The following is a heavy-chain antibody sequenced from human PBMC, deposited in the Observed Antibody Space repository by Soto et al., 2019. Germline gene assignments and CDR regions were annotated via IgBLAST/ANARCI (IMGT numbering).Heavy chain of an antibody. V-gene: IGHV3-30*03. D-gene: IGHD3-22*01. Sequence: QVQLVESGGGVVQPGRSLRLSCAASGFTFSNYGMYWVRQAPGKGLEWVTLISYDGSNKYYADSVKGRFTVSRDISKSTLYLQMNSLRAEDTAVYYCAPDYLRFRYDTSGYKLGYWGQGPLVTVSS. CDR1: GFTFSNYG. J-gene: IGHJ4*02. CDR2: ISYDGSNK. CDR3: APDYLRFRYDTSGYKLGY.